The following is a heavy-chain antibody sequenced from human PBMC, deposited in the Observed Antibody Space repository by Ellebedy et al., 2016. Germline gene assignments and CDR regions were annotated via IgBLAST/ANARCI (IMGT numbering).Heavy chain of an antibody. CDR3: ARGSSGWYSEFDS. Sequence: GGSLRLSXVASGFIFSDYDVHWVRQVSGKGLEWVSAIGTTGDAYSPDSLKDRFTISRDNAKNSLFLQMNSLRAGDTAVYYCARGSSGWYSEFDSWGQGTLVTVSS. V-gene: IGHV3-13*01. CDR1: GFIFSDYD. D-gene: IGHD6-19*01. J-gene: IGHJ4*02. CDR2: IGTTGDA.